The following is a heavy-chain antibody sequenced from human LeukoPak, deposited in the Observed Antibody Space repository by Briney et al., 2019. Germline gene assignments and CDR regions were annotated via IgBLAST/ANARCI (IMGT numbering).Heavy chain of an antibody. CDR3: AKGDYDYVWGSYRPNDAFDI. J-gene: IGHJ3*02. Sequence: GGSLRLSCAASGFTFSSYAMSWVRQVPGKGLEWVSAISGSGGSTYYADSVKGRFTISRDNSKNTLYLQMNSLRAEDTAVYYCAKGDYDYVWGSYRPNDAFDIWGQGTMVTVSS. CDR2: ISGSGGST. CDR1: GFTFSSYA. V-gene: IGHV3-23*01. D-gene: IGHD3-16*02.